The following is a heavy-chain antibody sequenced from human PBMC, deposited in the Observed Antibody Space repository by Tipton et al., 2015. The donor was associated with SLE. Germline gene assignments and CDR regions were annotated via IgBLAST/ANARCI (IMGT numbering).Heavy chain of an antibody. D-gene: IGHD5-18*01. CDR1: GGSFSGYY. Sequence: LRLSCAVYGGSFSGYYWSWIRQPPGKGLEWIGEINHSGSTNYNPSLKSRVTISVDTSKNQFSLKLSSVTAADTAVYYCARALGDTATMDVWGKGTTVTVSS. J-gene: IGHJ6*03. CDR2: INHSGST. V-gene: IGHV4-34*01. CDR3: ARALGDTATMDV.